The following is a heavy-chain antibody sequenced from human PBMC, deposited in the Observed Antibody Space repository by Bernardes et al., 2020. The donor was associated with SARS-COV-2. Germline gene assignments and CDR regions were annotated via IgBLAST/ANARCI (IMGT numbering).Heavy chain of an antibody. D-gene: IGHD2-15*01. CDR2: MSYDGTKK. J-gene: IGHJ3*02. CDR3: ARAPRYCTSGSCYGGFDI. V-gene: IGHV3-33*08. Sequence: GGSLRLSCAASGFTFSSHAMHWVRQAPGKGLEWVTVMSYDGTKKYFVDSVKGRFAISRDTSKNTLYLQMNSLGAGDTAVYYCARAPRYCTSGSCYGGFDIWGQGTMVTVSS. CDR1: GFTFSSHA.